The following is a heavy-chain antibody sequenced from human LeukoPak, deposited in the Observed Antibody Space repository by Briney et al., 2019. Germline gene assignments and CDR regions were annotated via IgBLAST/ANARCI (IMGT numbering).Heavy chain of an antibody. Sequence: GGSLRLSCAASRFTFSSYGMHWVRQAPGKGLEWVAVIWYDGSNKYYADSVKGRFTISRDNSKNTLYLQMSSLRAEDTAVYYCARGYPITMIVVYGMDVWGQGTTVTVSS. V-gene: IGHV3-30*19. D-gene: IGHD3-22*01. CDR1: RFTFSSYG. CDR3: ARGYPITMIVVYGMDV. J-gene: IGHJ6*02. CDR2: IWYDGSNK.